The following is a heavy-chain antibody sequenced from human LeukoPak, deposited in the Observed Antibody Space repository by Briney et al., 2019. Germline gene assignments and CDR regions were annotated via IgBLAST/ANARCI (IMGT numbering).Heavy chain of an antibody. CDR3: AKYMEMGELNYYGMDV. V-gene: IGHV3-9*01. J-gene: IGHJ6*02. Sequence: GGSLRLSCAASGFTFDDYAMHWVRDAPGKGLEGVSGMSWNSGSIVYADSVKGRFTISRDNGKNSLYLQMNSLRAEDTALYYCAKYMEMGELNYYGMDVWGQGTMVTVSS. D-gene: IGHD5-24*01. CDR2: MSWNSGSI. CDR1: GFTFDDYA.